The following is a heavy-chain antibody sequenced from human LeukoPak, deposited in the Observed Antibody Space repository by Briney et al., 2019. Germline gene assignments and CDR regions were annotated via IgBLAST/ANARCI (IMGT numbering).Heavy chain of an antibody. V-gene: IGHV1-2*02. CDR1: GYTFTSYD. Sequence: ASVTVSCMASGYTFTSYDINWVRQAPGQGLEWMGWINPNSGGTNYAQKFQGRVTMTRDTSISTAYMELSRLRSDDTAVYYCARDHEYSSSSDFDYWGQGTLVTVSS. CDR2: INPNSGGT. J-gene: IGHJ4*02. D-gene: IGHD6-6*01. CDR3: ARDHEYSSSSDFDY.